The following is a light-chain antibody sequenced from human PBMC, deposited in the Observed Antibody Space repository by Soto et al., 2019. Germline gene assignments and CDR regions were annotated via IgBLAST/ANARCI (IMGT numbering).Light chain of an antibody. CDR3: QVSANLLIA. V-gene: IGKV3-15*01. Sequence: TQSPATLSVTPGERATLACRASQSVSSNLAWYQQKPGQAPRLLIYGASTRSTAIPARLSGSGSGTEFTLTIGILLPEDFAVCYSQVSANLLIAFAQGTQLEIK. CDR1: QSVSSN. J-gene: IGKJ5*01. CDR2: GAS.